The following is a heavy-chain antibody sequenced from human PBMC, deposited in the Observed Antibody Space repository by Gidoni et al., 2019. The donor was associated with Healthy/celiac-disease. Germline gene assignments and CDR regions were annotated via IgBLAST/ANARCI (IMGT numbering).Heavy chain of an antibody. Sequence: EVQLLESGGGLVQPGGSLRLSCADAGFTFSSYAMSWVRQAPGKGLGWLSAISGSGGSTYYADSVKGRFTISRDNSKNTLYLQMNSLRAEDTAVYYCAKAGAPEGALLTGYYKPLIFIDYWGQGTLVTVSS. CDR2: ISGSGGST. J-gene: IGHJ4*02. D-gene: IGHD3-9*01. CDR3: AKAGAPEGALLTGYYKPLIFIDY. V-gene: IGHV3-23*01. CDR1: GFTFSSYA.